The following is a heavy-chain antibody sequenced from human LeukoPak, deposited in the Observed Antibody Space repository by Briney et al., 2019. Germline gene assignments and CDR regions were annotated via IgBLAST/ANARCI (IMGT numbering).Heavy chain of an antibody. J-gene: IGHJ5*02. D-gene: IGHD6-19*01. CDR2: ISSSSGYI. CDR1: GFTFSSYS. CDR3: AGGESSGWSVAHWFDP. Sequence: SGGSLRLSCAASGFTFSSYSMNWVRQAPGKGLEWVSSISSSSGYIYYADSVKGRFTISRDNAKNSLYLQMNSLRAEDTAVYYCAGGESSGWSVAHWFDPWGQGTLVTVSS. V-gene: IGHV3-21*01.